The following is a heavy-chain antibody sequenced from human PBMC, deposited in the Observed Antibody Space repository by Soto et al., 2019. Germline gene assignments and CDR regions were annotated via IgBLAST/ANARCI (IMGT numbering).Heavy chain of an antibody. CDR3: ARGMTTVTTFDY. Sequence: QLQLQESGSGLVKPSQTLSLTCSVSGGSISSGGYSWSWIRHPPGKGLEWIGYIYHSGSTYYNPSLKSRVTISVDRSKNQISLKLSSLTDADTAVYYCARGMTTVTTFDYWGQGTLVTVSS. V-gene: IGHV4-30-2*01. CDR2: IYHSGST. CDR1: GGSISSGGYS. D-gene: IGHD4-17*01. J-gene: IGHJ4*02.